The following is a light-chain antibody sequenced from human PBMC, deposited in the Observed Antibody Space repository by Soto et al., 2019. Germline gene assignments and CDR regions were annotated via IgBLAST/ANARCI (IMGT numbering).Light chain of an antibody. Sequence: DIQMTQSPSSLSASVGDRVTITCRASQSISSYLNWYQQKPGGAPELLIYAASSFQSGVPSRFSGSGSGTDFTLTISSLQPEDFATYFCQQSYTTPYTFGQGTKLEIK. V-gene: IGKV1-39*01. CDR2: AAS. CDR3: QQSYTTPYT. CDR1: QSISSY. J-gene: IGKJ2*01.